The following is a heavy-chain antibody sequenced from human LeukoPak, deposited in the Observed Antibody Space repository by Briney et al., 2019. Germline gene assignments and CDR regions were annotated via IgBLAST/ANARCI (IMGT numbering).Heavy chain of an antibody. CDR1: GGSISTYY. V-gene: IGHV4-59*08. CDR3: ARHAPSDTTGWHYFDY. D-gene: IGHD6-19*01. Sequence: SETLSLTCTVSGGSISTYYWSWIRQLPGKGLEWIGYIYYSGSTAYNPSLKSRVTISVDTSKSQFSLKLSSVTAADTAVCYCARHAPSDTTGWHYFDYWGQGTLVTVSS. CDR2: IYYSGST. J-gene: IGHJ4*02.